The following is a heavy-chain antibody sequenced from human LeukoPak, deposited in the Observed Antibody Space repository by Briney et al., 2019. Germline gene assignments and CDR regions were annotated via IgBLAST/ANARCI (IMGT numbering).Heavy chain of an antibody. CDR2: TYYRSKWYN. J-gene: IGHJ5*02. CDR1: GDSVSSNSAA. D-gene: IGHD1-26*01. Sequence: SQTLSLTCAISGDSVSSNSAAWNWIRQSPSRGLEWLGRTYYRSKWYNDYAVSVKSRITINPDTSKNQFSLQLNSVTPEDTAVYYCARDREIVGATKKVENWFDPWGQGTLVTVSS. V-gene: IGHV6-1*01. CDR3: ARDREIVGATKKVENWFDP.